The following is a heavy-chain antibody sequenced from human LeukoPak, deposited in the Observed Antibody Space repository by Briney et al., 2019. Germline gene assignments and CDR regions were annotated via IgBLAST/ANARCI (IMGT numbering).Heavy chain of an antibody. V-gene: IGHV3-30*18. CDR1: GFTFSSYG. D-gene: IGHD3-22*01. CDR2: ISYDGSSK. CDR3: AKDRASLYYYDTSGSGLDH. J-gene: IGHJ4*02. Sequence: PGGSLRLSCAASGFTFSSYGMHWVRQAPGKGLEWVALISYDGSSKYYGDSVKARFTISRDNSKNTLSLQMDSLRAEDTAVYYCAKDRASLYYYDTSGSGLDHWGQGTLVTVSS.